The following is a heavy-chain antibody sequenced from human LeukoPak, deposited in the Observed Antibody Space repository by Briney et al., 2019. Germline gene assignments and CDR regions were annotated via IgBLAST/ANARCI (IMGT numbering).Heavy chain of an antibody. Sequence: SVKVSCKASGYTFINYDINWVRQAPGQGLEWMGGIIPIFGTANYAQKFQGRVTITADKSTSTAYMELSSLRSEDTAVYYCARDKGYMVRGAIGYYYYYYMDVWGKGTTVTVSS. CDR2: IIPIFGTA. J-gene: IGHJ6*03. D-gene: IGHD3-10*01. CDR3: ARDKGYMVRGAIGYYYYYYMDV. CDR1: GYTFINYD. V-gene: IGHV1-69*06.